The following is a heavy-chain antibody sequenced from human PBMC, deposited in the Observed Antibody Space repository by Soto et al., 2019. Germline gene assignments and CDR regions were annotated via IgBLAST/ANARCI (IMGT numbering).Heavy chain of an antibody. V-gene: IGHV3-23*01. J-gene: IGHJ4*02. CDR1: GFTFSTSP. CDR2: ISGSGGST. CDR3: ARGSSFDY. D-gene: IGHD3-10*01. Sequence: EVQLLESGGGLVQPGGSLRLSCAASGFTFSTSPMSWVRQAPGKGLEWVSTISGSGGSTYYADSVKGRFTISRDNSKNTLSVQMNSLRAEDTAVYYCARGSSFDYWGLGTLVTVSS.